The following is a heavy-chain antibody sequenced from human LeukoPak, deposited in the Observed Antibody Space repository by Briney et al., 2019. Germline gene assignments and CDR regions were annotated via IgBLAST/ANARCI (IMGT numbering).Heavy chain of an antibody. J-gene: IGHJ4*02. Sequence: GGSLRLSCAASGFSLTGYSMIWVGQAPGKGLEWISYISSSSSTIYYADPVKGRFTISRDNAKNSLYLQMNRLRDEDTAVYYCARDLNYGVNFDYWGQGTLVTVSS. CDR1: GFSLTGYS. D-gene: IGHD4-23*01. CDR3: ARDLNYGVNFDY. CDR2: ISSSSSTI. V-gene: IGHV3-48*02.